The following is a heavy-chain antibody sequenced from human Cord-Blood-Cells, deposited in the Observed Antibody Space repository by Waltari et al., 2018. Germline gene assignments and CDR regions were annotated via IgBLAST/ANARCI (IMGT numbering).Heavy chain of an antibody. D-gene: IGHD6-13*01. CDR2: IYYSGST. J-gene: IGHJ3*02. CDR3: AREPPGIIAAAGNGAFDI. Sequence: QVQLQESGPGLVKPSETLSLTCTDSGGSISSSYWSWIRQPPGKGLEWIGYIYYSGSTNYNPSLKSRVTISVDTSKNQFSLKLSSVTAADTAVYYCAREPPGIIAAAGNGAFDIWGQGTMVTVSS. CDR1: GGSISSSY. V-gene: IGHV4-59*01.